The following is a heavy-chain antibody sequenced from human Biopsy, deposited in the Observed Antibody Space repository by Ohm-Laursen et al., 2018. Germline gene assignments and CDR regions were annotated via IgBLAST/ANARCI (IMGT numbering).Heavy chain of an antibody. Sequence: GSLRLSCAASGFTFATYGMSWVRQAPGKGLEWVSGISSTGNSTYYADSVKGRFTISRDNSRDTLYLQMSSLRAEDTAVYYCAKDRYNYTPIGGFSMDVWGQGTTVTVSS. J-gene: IGHJ6*02. D-gene: IGHD5-18*01. CDR2: ISSTGNST. CDR3: AKDRYNYTPIGGFSMDV. CDR1: GFTFATYG. V-gene: IGHV3-23*01.